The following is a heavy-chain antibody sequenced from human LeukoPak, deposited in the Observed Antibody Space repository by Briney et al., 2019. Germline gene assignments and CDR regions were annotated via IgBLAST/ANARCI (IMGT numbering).Heavy chain of an antibody. CDR1: GFTFSSYG. CDR2: ISGSGGST. D-gene: IGHD2-2*01. Sequence: GGSLRLSCAASGFTFSSYGMNWVRQAPGKGLEWVSAISGSGGSTYYADSVKGRFTISRNNSKNTLYLQMNSLRAEDTAVYYCAKDFEYHRFDYWGQGTLVTVS. V-gene: IGHV3-23*01. CDR3: AKDFEYHRFDY. J-gene: IGHJ4*02.